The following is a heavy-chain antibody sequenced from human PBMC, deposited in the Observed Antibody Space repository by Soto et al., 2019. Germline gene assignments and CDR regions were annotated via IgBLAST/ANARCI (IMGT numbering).Heavy chain of an antibody. CDR2: INAGSGDT. CDR1: GYTFNRHT. Sequence: GASVKVSCKASGYTFNRHTMHWVRQAPGQRLEWMGRINAGSGDTKNSQKFQGRVTLTADTSASAAYMELSSLRSEDTAVYYCAREGGYNFWSGLGHSGQGTPVTVSS. J-gene: IGHJ4*02. V-gene: IGHV1-3*01. D-gene: IGHD3-3*01. CDR3: AREGGYNFWSGLGH.